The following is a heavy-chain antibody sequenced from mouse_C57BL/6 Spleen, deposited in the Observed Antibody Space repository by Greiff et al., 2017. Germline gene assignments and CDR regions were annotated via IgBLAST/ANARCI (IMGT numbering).Heavy chain of an antibody. CDR2: IYPYNGVS. D-gene: IGHD2-4*01. J-gene: IGHJ2*01. CDR1: GYSFTGYY. Sequence: VHVKQSGPELVKPGASVKISCKASGYSFTGYYMHWVKQSHGNILDWIGYIYPYNGVSSYNQKFKGKATLTVDKSSSTAYMELRSLTSEDSAVYYCARGGYDYDRVFDYWGQGTTLTVSS. CDR3: ARGGYDYDRVFDY. V-gene: IGHV1-31*01.